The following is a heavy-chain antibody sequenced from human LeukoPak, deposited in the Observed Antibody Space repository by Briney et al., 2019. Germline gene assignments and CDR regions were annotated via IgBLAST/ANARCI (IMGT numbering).Heavy chain of an antibody. CDR2: ISAYNGNT. J-gene: IGHJ4*02. V-gene: IGHV1-18*01. CDR3: ARDGAPEVGSGWYYFDS. CDR1: GYTFTSYG. D-gene: IGHD6-19*01. Sequence: ASVKVSCKASGYTFTSYGISWVRQAPGQGLEWMGWISAYNGNTNYAQKLQGRVTIIADKSTSTVYMGLSSLRSEDTAVYYCARDGAPEVGSGWYYFDSWGQGTLVTVSS.